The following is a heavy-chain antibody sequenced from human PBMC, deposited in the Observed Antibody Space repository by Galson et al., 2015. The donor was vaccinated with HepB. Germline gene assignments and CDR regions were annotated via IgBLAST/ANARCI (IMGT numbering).Heavy chain of an antibody. CDR1: GFTFSSYS. CDR3: ARDPTMVRGVIINYFDY. V-gene: IGHV3-48*01. Sequence: SLRLSCAASGFTFSSYSMNWVRQAPGKGLEWVSYISSSSSTIYYADSVKGRLTISRDNAKNSLYLQMNSLRAEDTAVYYCARDPTMVRGVIINYFDYWGQGTLVTVSS. CDR2: ISSSSSTI. D-gene: IGHD3-10*01. J-gene: IGHJ4*02.